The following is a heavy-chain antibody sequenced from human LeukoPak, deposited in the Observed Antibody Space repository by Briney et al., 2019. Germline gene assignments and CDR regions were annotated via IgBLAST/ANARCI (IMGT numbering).Heavy chain of an antibody. V-gene: IGHV1-46*01. Sequence: ASVKVSCKASGYTSTDYYMHWVRQAPGQGLEWVGIVNPSGGTTTYAQKFQGRVTMTRDTSTSTVYMELSSLRSEDTAVYYCARGDRSGYYGAFDIWGQGTMVTVSS. D-gene: IGHD3-22*01. CDR2: VNPSGGTT. J-gene: IGHJ3*02. CDR3: ARGDRSGYYGAFDI. CDR1: GYTSTDYY.